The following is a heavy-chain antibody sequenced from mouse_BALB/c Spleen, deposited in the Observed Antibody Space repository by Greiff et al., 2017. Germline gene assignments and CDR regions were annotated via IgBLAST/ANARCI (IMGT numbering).Heavy chain of an antibody. CDR3: ARSLLRLQLFDY. CDR1: GFTFSDYG. V-gene: IGHV5-15*02. D-gene: IGHD1-2*01. CDR2: ISNLAYSI. Sequence: EVHLVESGGGLVQPGGSRKLSCAASGFTFSDYGMAWVRQAPGKGPEWVAFISNLAYSIYYADTVTGRFTISRENAKNTLYLEMSSLRSEDTAMYYCARSLLRLQLFDYWGQGTTLTVSS. J-gene: IGHJ2*01.